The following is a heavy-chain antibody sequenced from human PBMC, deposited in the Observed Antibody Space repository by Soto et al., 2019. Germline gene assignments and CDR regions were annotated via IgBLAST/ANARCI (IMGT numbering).Heavy chain of an antibody. Sequence: QVQLQESGPGLVKPSQTLSLTCTVSGGSISSGGYYWSWIRQHPGKGLEWIGYIYSSGSTYYNPSLKSRVTISVDTSKNQFSLKLSSVTGADTAVYYCAREGVRDFDYIWGSYRFPYYYYYMDVWGKGTTVTVSS. J-gene: IGHJ6*03. CDR1: GGSISSGGYY. CDR3: AREGVRDFDYIWGSYRFPYYYYYMDV. V-gene: IGHV4-31*03. CDR2: IYSSGST. D-gene: IGHD3-16*02.